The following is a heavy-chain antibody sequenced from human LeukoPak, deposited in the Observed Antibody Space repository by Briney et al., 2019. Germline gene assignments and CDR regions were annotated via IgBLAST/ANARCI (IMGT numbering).Heavy chain of an antibody. CDR2: IYYSGST. D-gene: IGHD5-24*01. CDR1: GGSISSYY. Sequence: SETVSLTCTVFGGSISSYYWSWIRQPPGKGLEWIGYIYYSGSTNYNPSLKSRVTVSVDTSKNQFSLKLSSVTAADTAVYYCARGRWLQRDAFDIWGQGTMVTV. V-gene: IGHV4-59*01. J-gene: IGHJ3*02. CDR3: ARGRWLQRDAFDI.